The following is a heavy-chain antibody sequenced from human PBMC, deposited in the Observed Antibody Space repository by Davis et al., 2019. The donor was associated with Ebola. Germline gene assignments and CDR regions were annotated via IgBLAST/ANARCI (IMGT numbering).Heavy chain of an antibody. CDR2: TYYSGST. J-gene: IGHJ2*01. Sequence: MPSETLSLTCTVSGGSVSSGSYYWSWIRQPPGKGLEWLWYTYYSGSTNYNPSLKSRVTISVDTSKNQFSLKLSSVTAADTAVYYCARVGSSGWIYWFFDLWGRGTLVTVSS. CDR1: GGSVSSGSYY. D-gene: IGHD3-22*01. CDR3: ARVGSSGWIYWFFDL. V-gene: IGHV4-61*01.